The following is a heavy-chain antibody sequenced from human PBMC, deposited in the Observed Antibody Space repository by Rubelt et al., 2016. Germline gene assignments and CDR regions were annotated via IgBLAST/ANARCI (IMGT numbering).Heavy chain of an antibody. D-gene: IGHD3-10*01. Sequence: YISSSSSYIYYADSVKGRFTISRDNAKNSLYLQMNSLRAEDTAVYYCARDHEYYYGSGSYFREYYFDYWGQGTLVTVSS. V-gene: IGHV3-21*05. CDR2: ISSSSSYI. J-gene: IGHJ4*02. CDR3: ARDHEYYYGSGSYFREYYFDY.